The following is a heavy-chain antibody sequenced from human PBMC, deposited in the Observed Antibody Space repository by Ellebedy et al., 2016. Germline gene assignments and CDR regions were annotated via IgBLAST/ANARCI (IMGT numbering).Heavy chain of an antibody. D-gene: IGHD1-14*01. J-gene: IGHJ3*01. V-gene: IGHV3-74*01. CDR2: INSDGTIT. CDR1: GFTFNNYW. CDR3: ARAEVIGAVRKGAFDV. Sequence: GESLKISXAASGFTFNNYWMHWVRQAPGKGLVWVSRINSDGTITSYADSVKGRFIISRDNAKNTLYVQMNSLRADDTAVYFCARAEVIGAVRKGAFDVWGHGTVVTVSP.